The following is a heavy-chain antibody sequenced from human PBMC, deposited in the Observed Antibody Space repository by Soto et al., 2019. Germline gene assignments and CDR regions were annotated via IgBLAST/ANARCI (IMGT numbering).Heavy chain of an antibody. CDR3: AKSGYNWNDGFFHY. CDR2: ISYDGNNK. J-gene: IGHJ4*02. V-gene: IGHV3-30*18. Sequence: QVQLVESGGGVVQPGRSLRLSCAASGFTFSTYGMHWVRQAPGKGLEWVAVISYDGNNKYYADSVKGRFTIPRDNSKNTLYLQMSSLRAEDTAVYYCAKSGYNWNDGFFHYWGQGTLVTVSS. CDR1: GFTFSTYG. D-gene: IGHD1-1*01.